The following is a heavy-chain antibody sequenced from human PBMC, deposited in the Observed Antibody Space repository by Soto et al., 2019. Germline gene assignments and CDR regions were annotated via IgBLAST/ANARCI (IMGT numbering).Heavy chain of an antibody. V-gene: IGHV1-69*08. J-gene: IGHJ6*02. CDR2: IIPILGIA. CDR1: GGTFSSYT. CDR3: AREDCSGGSCYSADYYYGMDV. D-gene: IGHD2-15*01. Sequence: QVQLVQSGAEVKKPGSSVKVSCKASGGTFSSYTISWVRQAPGQGLEWMGRIIPILGIANYAQKFQGRVTINADKSTRTAYMELSSLRSEDTAVYYCAREDCSGGSCYSADYYYGMDVWGQGTTVTVSS.